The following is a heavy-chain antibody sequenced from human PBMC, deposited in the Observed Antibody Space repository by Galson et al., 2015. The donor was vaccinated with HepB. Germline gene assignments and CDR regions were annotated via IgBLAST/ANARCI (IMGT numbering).Heavy chain of an antibody. CDR1: GCTFSSYG. CDR3: AKQRNPINYYYYGMDV. CDR2: ISYDGSNK. V-gene: IGHV3-30*18. Sequence: SLRLSCAAYGCTFSSYGMHWVRQAPGKGLEWVAVISYDGSNKYYADSVKGRFTISRDNSKNTLYVQMNSLRAEDTAVYYCAKQRNPINYYYYGMDVWGQGTTVTVSS. J-gene: IGHJ6*02. D-gene: IGHD1-14*01.